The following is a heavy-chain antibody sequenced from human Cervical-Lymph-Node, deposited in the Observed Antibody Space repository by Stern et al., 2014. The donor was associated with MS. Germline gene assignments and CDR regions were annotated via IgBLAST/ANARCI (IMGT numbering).Heavy chain of an antibody. CDR1: GYSFISPA. D-gene: IGHD2-15*01. CDR3: ARAGYCSPSTCSDAFDI. CDR2: INGDNGNT. V-gene: IGHV1-3*01. J-gene: IGHJ3*02. Sequence: VQLLESGAEVKDPGASVKVSCKASGYSFISPAMHWVRQAPGQTFEWMGWINGDNGNTKYSQKFQGRVPITRDKTTSTAYMELSSLTSEDTAVYYCARAGYCSPSTCSDAFDIWGQGTMVTVSS.